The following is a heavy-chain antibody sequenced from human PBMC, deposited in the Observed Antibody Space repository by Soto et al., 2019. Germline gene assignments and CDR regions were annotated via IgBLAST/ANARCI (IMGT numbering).Heavy chain of an antibody. J-gene: IGHJ3*02. V-gene: IGHV4-59*01. CDR2: IYYSGST. Sequence: SETLSLTCTVSGGSISSYYWSWIRQPPGKGLEWIGYIYYSGSTNYNPSLKSRVTISVDTSKNQFSLKLSSVTAADTAVYYCARGGIAAAGTTGAFDIWGQGTMVTVSS. D-gene: IGHD6-13*01. CDR1: GGSISSYY. CDR3: ARGGIAAAGTTGAFDI.